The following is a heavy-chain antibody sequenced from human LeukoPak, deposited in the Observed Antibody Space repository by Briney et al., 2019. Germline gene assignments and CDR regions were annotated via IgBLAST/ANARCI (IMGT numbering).Heavy chain of an antibody. V-gene: IGHV3-21*01. CDR1: GFTFSSYS. J-gene: IGHJ4*02. D-gene: IGHD6-6*01. CDR2: ISSSSSYI. Sequence: GGSLRLSCAASGFTFSSYSMNWVRQAPGKGLEWVSSISSSSSYIYYADSVKGRFTISRDNAKNSLYLQMNSLRAEDTAVYYCARVLLAARSFFDYWGQGTLVTVSS. CDR3: ARVLLAARSFFDY.